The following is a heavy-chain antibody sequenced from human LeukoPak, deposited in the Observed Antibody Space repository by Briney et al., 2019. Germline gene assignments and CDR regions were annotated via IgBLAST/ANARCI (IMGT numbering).Heavy chain of an antibody. CDR1: GYTFTGYY. CDR2: INPNSGGT. V-gene: IGHV1-2*02. D-gene: IGHD2-15*01. J-gene: IGHJ6*03. CDR3: AGSLLYYYYMDV. Sequence: ASVKVSCKASGYTFTGYYMHWVRQAPGQGLEWMGWINPNSGGTNYAQKFQGRVTMTRDTSISTAYMELSRLGSDDTAVYYCAGSLLYYYYMDVWGKGTTVTVSS.